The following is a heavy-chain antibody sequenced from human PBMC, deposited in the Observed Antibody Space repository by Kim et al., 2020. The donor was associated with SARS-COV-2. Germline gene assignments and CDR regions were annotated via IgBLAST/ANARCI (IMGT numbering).Heavy chain of an antibody. Sequence: ASVKVSCKASGYTFTSYAMNWVRQAPGQGLEWMGWINTNTGNPTYAQGFTGRFVFSLDTSVSTAYLQISSLKAEDTAVYYCARSRQVERWLQLRAGSTDYWGQGTLVTVSS. CDR2: INTNTGNP. CDR3: ARSRQVERWLQLRAGSTDY. J-gene: IGHJ4*02. V-gene: IGHV7-4-1*02. CDR1: GYTFTSYA. D-gene: IGHD5-12*01.